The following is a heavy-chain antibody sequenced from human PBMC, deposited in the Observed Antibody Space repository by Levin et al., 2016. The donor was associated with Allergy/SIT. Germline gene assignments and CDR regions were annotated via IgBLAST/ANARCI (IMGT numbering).Heavy chain of an antibody. CDR2: IDIAEDT. Sequence: LSLTCAASGFSLSTYDMHWVRQAAGKGLEWVSAIDIAEDTFYPDSMKGRFTISRENAKNSLYLQMNSLRAGDTAVYYCARALDTITDAFDIWGQGTMVTVSS. V-gene: IGHV3-13*01. J-gene: IGHJ3*02. CDR1: GFSLSTYD. D-gene: IGHD3-9*01. CDR3: ARALDTITDAFDI.